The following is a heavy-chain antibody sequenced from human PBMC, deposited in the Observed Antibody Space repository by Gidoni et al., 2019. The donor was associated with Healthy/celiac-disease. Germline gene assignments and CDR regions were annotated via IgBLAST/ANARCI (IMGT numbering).Heavy chain of an antibody. CDR1: GYSFTSYW. V-gene: IGHV5-10-1*03. Sequence: EVQLVQSGAEVKKPGEYLRISCKGSGYSFTSYWISWVRQMPGKGLEWMGRIDPSDSYTNYSPSFQGHVTISADKSISTAYLQWSSLKASDTAMYYCARRAYYYGSGSYLDYGGQGTLVTVSS. CDR2: IDPSDSYT. J-gene: IGHJ4*02. CDR3: ARRAYYYGSGSYLDY. D-gene: IGHD3-10*01.